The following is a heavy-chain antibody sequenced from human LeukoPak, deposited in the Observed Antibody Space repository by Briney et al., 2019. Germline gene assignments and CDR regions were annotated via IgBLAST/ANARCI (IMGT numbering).Heavy chain of an antibody. Sequence: SETLSLTCAVYGGSFSGYYWSWIRQPPGKGLEWIGEINHSGSTNYNPSLKSRVTISVDTSKNQFSLKLSSVTAADTAVYYCARGWYYFDYWGQGSLVTVCS. V-gene: IGHV4-34*01. CDR2: INHSGST. J-gene: IGHJ4*02. CDR1: GGSFSGYY. CDR3: ARGWYYFDY.